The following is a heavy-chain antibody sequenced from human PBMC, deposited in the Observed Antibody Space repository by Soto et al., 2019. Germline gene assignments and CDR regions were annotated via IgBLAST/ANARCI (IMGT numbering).Heavy chain of an antibody. D-gene: IGHD5-12*01. Sequence: QLQLQESGSGLVKPSQTLSLTCAVSGGSISSGGYSWRWIRQPPGKGLEWIGYIYHSGSTYYNPSLKSRVTISVDRSKNQFSLKLSSVTAADTAMYYCARVWMALFDYWGQGTLVTVSS. CDR1: GGSISSGGYS. V-gene: IGHV4-30-2*01. CDR3: ARVWMALFDY. J-gene: IGHJ4*02. CDR2: IYHSGST.